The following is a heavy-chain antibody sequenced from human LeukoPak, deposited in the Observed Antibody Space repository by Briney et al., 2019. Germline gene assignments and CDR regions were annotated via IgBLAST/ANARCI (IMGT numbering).Heavy chain of an antibody. CDR1: GGTNVA. CDR2: ISAYNGNT. J-gene: IGHJ4*02. D-gene: IGHD3-22*01. V-gene: IGHV1-18*01. Sequence: ASVKVSCKASGGTNVAISWVRQAPGQGLEWMGWISAYNGNTNYAQKLQGRVTMTTDTSTSTAYMELRSLRSDDTAVYYCARAPGQYDRDYWGQGTLVTVSS. CDR3: ARAPGQYDRDY.